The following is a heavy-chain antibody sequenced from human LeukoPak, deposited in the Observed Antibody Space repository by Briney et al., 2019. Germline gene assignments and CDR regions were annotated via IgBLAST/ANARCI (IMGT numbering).Heavy chain of an antibody. CDR2: VSSSSTAI. Sequence: TGGSLRLSCAASGFTFSTYSMNWVRQAPGKGLEWISYVSSSSTAISYVDSVKGRFTISRDNAKNSLYLQMTSLRAEDTAVYYCTRGGYSTAGDYWGHGALVTVSS. J-gene: IGHJ4*01. V-gene: IGHV3-48*01. CDR3: TRGGYSTAGDY. CDR1: GFTFSTYS. D-gene: IGHD2-21*01.